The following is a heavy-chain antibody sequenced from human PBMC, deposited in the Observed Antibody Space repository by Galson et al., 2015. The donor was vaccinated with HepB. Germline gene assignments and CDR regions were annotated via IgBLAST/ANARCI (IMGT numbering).Heavy chain of an antibody. J-gene: IGHJ4*02. D-gene: IGHD3-22*01. CDR3: ARDYLDFPGSRNPYYFDV. Sequence: SLRLSCAASGFVFSDYYMSWIRQSPGKGLEWIAFITSSDGLTQYADSVRGRFIVSRDNANKSLYLQMDGLRTEDTAIYFCARDYLDFPGSRNPYYFDVWGRGTLVTVSS. CDR2: ITSSDGLT. CDR1: GFVFSDYY. V-gene: IGHV3-11*01.